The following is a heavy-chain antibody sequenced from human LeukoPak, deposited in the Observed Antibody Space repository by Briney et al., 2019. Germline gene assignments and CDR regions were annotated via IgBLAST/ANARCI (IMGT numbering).Heavy chain of an antibody. D-gene: IGHD6-13*01. V-gene: IGHV3-23*01. CDR1: GFTFSSYS. J-gene: IGHJ4*02. CDR2: ISGSGGSS. CDR3: AKVKSHYSSSWSYYFDY. Sequence: GGSLRLSCAASGFTFSSYSINWVRQAPGKGLEWVSAISGSGGSSYYADSVKGRFTISRDNSKNTLYLQMNSLRAEDTAVYYCAKVKSHYSSSWSYYFDYWGQGTLVTVSS.